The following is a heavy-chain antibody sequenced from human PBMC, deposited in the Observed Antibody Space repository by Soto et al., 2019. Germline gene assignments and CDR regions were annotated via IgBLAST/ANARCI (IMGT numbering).Heavy chain of an antibody. D-gene: IGHD3-3*01. Sequence: GESLKISCKGSGYSFTSYWISWVRQMPGKGLEWMGRIDRSDSYTNYSPSFQGHVTISADKSITTAYLQWSSLKASDTAMYYGARHPDAADFWRGSADYYYGMDVWGQGTTVTVSS. V-gene: IGHV5-10-1*01. CDR2: IDRSDSYT. CDR3: ARHPDAADFWRGSADYYYGMDV. J-gene: IGHJ6*02. CDR1: GYSFTSYW.